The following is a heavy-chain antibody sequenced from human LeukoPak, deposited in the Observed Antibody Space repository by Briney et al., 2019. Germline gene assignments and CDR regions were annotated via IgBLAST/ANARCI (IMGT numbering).Heavy chain of an antibody. CDR2: IYSGGST. CDR1: GFTVSSNY. CDR3: ARGAYGSGSLTFNYYYYGMDV. J-gene: IGHJ6*02. Sequence: GGSLRLSCAASGFTVSSNYMSWVRQAPGEGLEWVSVIYSGGSTYYADSVKGRFTISRDNSKNTLYLQMDSLRAEDTAVYYCARGAYGSGSLTFNYYYYGMDVWGQGTTVTVSS. D-gene: IGHD3-10*01. V-gene: IGHV3-66*01.